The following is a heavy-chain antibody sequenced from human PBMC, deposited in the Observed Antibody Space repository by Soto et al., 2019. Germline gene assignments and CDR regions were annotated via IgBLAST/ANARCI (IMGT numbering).Heavy chain of an antibody. CDR3: AAHDSGGYYAEY. J-gene: IGHJ4*02. CDR2: IHYSGIT. V-gene: IGHV4-39*01. Sequence: QLQLQESGPGLVKPSETLSLTCTVSGDSVTISDYYWGWIRQPPGKGLEWIGSIHYSGITYYNPSLKSRVTISGDTSKKQFSLKLTSVTAADAAVYYCAAHDSGGYYAEYWGQGTLVTVSA. D-gene: IGHD3-22*01. CDR1: GDSVTISDYY.